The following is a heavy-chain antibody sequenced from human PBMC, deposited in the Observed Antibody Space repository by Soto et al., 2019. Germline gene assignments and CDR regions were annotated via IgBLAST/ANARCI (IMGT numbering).Heavy chain of an antibody. J-gene: IGHJ5*02. Sequence: PGGSLRLSCAASGFTFSSYAMSWVRQAPGKGLEWVSAISGSGGSTYYADSVKGRFTISRDNSKNTLYLQMNSLRAEDTAVYYCAKDYYDSSGPPDPEGWFDPWGQGTLVTVSS. CDR1: GFTFSSYA. D-gene: IGHD3-22*01. V-gene: IGHV3-23*01. CDR2: ISGSGGST. CDR3: AKDYYDSSGPPDPEGWFDP.